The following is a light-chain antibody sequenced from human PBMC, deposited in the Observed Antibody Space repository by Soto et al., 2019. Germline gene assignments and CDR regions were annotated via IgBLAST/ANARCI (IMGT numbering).Light chain of an antibody. CDR3: QQYYTPLWT. Sequence: VLTQSPDSLAVSLGERATINCKSSQSVLYGSNNRHYLAWYQQKPGQPPKLLIYWASTRESGVPDRFSGSGSVTDFTLTISSLQAEAVAVYYCQQYYTPLWTFGQGTKVEIK. CDR2: WAS. V-gene: IGKV4-1*01. CDR1: QSVLYGSNNRHY. J-gene: IGKJ1*01.